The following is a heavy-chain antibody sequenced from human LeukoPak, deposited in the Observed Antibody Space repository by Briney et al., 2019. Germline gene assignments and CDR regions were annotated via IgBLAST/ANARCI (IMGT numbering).Heavy chain of an antibody. CDR1: GYTFTSYD. V-gene: IGHV1-8*03. CDR2: MNPNSGNT. J-gene: IGHJ6*03. Sequence: ASVKVSCKASGYTFTSYDINWVRQATGQGLEWMGWMNPNSGNTGYAQKFQGRVTITRNTSISTAYMELSSLRSEDTAVYYCARDAAPAAGTDYYYYMDVWGKGTTVTISS. CDR3: ARDAAPAAGTDYYYYMDV. D-gene: IGHD6-13*01.